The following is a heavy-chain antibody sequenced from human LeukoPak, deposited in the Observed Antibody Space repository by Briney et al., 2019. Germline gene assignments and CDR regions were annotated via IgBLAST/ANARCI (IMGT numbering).Heavy chain of an antibody. CDR1: GGSFSGYY. D-gene: IGHD2-2*01. J-gene: IGHJ5*02. CDR3: ARGRRDIVVVPAAYASSRVAARFDP. Sequence: TSETLSLTCAVYGGSFSGYYWSWIRQPPGKGLEWIGEINHSGSTNYNPSLKSRVTISVDTSKNQFSLKLSSVTAADTAVYYCARGRRDIVVVPAAYASSRVAARFDPWGQGTLVTVSS. CDR2: INHSGST. V-gene: IGHV4-34*01.